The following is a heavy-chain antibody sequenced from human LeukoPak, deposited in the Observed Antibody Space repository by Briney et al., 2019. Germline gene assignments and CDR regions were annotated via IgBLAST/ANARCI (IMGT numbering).Heavy chain of an antibody. V-gene: IGHV1-18*01. CDR1: GYTFTSYG. J-gene: IGHJ4*02. D-gene: IGHD5-24*01. Sequence: GASVKVSCKASGYTFTSYGISWVRQAPGQGLEWMGWISAYNGNTNYAQKLQGRVTMTTDTSTSTAYMELRSLRSDDTAVYYCARDLEWDKRRDGYNSQASDYWGQGTLVTVSS. CDR2: ISAYNGNT. CDR3: ARDLEWDKRRDGYNSQASDY.